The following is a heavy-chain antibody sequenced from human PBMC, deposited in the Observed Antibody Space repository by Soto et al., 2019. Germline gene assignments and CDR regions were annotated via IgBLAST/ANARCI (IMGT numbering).Heavy chain of an antibody. V-gene: IGHV1-3*01. J-gene: IGHJ4*02. CDR3: ARSSGFYYVDY. CDR1: GYTFTSYA. D-gene: IGHD3-22*01. CDR2: INAGNVHT. Sequence: QVQLVQSGAEVKKPGASVKVSCKASGYTFTSYAMHWVRQAPGQRLEWMGWINAGNVHTKYSQKFQGRVTITRDTSASTAYMELTSLRSEDTAVYYCARSSGFYYVDYWGQGTLVSVSS.